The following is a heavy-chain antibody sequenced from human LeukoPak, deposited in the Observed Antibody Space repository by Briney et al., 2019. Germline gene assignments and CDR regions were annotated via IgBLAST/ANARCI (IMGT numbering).Heavy chain of an antibody. D-gene: IGHD3-22*01. J-gene: IGHJ4*02. CDR3: ARNYYDSSGYYQPFGY. Sequence: GASVKVSCKASGYTFTSYYMHWMRQAPGQGLEWMGIINPSGGSTTYAQKFQGRVTMTRDTSTSTVYMELSSLRSEDTAVYYCARNYYDSSGYYQPFGYWGQGTLVTVSS. V-gene: IGHV1-46*01. CDR2: INPSGGST. CDR1: GYTFTSYY.